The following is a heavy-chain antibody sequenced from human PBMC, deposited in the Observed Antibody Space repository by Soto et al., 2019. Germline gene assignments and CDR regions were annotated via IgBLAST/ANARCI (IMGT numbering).Heavy chain of an antibody. V-gene: IGHV3-23*01. J-gene: IGHJ4*02. CDR3: ATGAAAYYFDS. CDR1: GFTFDTYA. Sequence: VHLSESGGGLVPPGGSLRLSCTASGFTFDTYAISWVRQAPGKGLEWVSGISGSGVSEYYADSVKGRFAISRDNSKNTLYLQLNSLRVDDTALYYCATGAAAYYFDSWGQGTLVTVSS. CDR2: ISGSGVSE. D-gene: IGHD2-2*01.